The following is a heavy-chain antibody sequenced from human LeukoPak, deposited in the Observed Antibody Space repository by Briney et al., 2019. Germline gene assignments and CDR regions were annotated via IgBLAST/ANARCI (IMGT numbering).Heavy chain of an antibody. Sequence: GGSLRLSCAASGFTFSSYEMNWVRQAPGKGLEWVSYISASGSTKYYADSVKGRFTISRDNAKNSLYLQMNSLRAEDTAVYYCASNGYVDYWGQGTLVTVSS. V-gene: IGHV3-48*03. CDR1: GFTFSSYE. J-gene: IGHJ4*02. CDR3: ASNGYVDY. CDR2: ISASGSTK. D-gene: IGHD2-8*01.